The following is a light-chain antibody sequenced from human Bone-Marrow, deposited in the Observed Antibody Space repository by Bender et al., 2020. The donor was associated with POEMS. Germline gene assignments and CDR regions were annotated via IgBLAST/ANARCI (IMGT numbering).Light chain of an antibody. J-gene: IGLJ3*02. CDR3: ASWDDSLSAL. V-gene: IGLV1-44*01. CDR2: TND. CDR1: SSNIGSSK. Sequence: QSALTQPPSASGPPGQRVTISCSGSSSNIGSSKVSWYQQLPGMAPKLVIYTNDQRPSGVPDRYSGSKSGTSASLAISGLQSGDEADYYCASWDDSLSALFGGGTKLTVL.